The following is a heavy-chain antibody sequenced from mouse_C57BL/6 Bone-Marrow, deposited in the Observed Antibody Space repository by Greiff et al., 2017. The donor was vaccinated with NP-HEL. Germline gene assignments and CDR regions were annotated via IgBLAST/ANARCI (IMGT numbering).Heavy chain of an antibody. CDR2: IYPGGGYT. J-gene: IGHJ1*03. Sequence: VQLQQSGAELVRPGTSVKMSCKASGYTFTNYWIGWAKQRPGHGLEWIGDIYPGGGYTNYNEKFKGKATLTADKSSSTAYLQFSRLTSEDSAIYYCARSRDRWYFDVWGTGTTVTVSS. V-gene: IGHV1-63*01. CDR1: GYTFTNYW. D-gene: IGHD3-3*01. CDR3: ARSRDRWYFDV.